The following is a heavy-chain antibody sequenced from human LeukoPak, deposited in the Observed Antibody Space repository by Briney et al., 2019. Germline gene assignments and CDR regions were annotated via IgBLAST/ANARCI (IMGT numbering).Heavy chain of an antibody. D-gene: IGHD3-10*01. Sequence: SETLSLTCAVYGGSFSGYYWSWIRQPPGKGLEWIGEINHSGSTNYNPSLKSRVTISVDTSKNQFSLKLSSVTAADTAVYYCARGPLLLWFGELLSRWFDPWGQGTLVTVSS. CDR1: GGSFSGYY. CDR3: ARGPLLLWFGELLSRWFDP. V-gene: IGHV4-34*01. J-gene: IGHJ5*02. CDR2: INHSGST.